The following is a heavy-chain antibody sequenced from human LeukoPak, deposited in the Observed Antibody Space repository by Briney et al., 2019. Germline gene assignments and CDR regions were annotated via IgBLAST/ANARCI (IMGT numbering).Heavy chain of an antibody. CDR1: GFTFSSYG. CDR2: ISYDGSNK. J-gene: IGHJ6*04. Sequence: GGSLRLSCAASGFTFSSYGMHWVRQAPGKGLEWVAVISYDGSNKYYTDSVKARFTISRDNSKNSLYLQMNSLRAGDTAVYYCAELGITMIGGVWGKGTTVTISS. V-gene: IGHV3-30*18. D-gene: IGHD3-10*02. CDR3: AELGITMIGGV.